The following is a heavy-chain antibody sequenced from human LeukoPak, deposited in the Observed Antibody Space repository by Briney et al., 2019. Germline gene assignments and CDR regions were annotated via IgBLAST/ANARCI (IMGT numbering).Heavy chain of an antibody. D-gene: IGHD3-22*01. V-gene: IGHV3-48*01. CDR1: GFTFSSYA. CDR3: ARGAHYYDSSGSMRY. J-gene: IGHJ4*02. Sequence: GGSLRLSCAASGFTFSSYAMSWVRQAPGRGLEWVSYISTSSSTKYYADSVKGRFTISRDNAKNSLYLQMNSLRAEDTAVYYCARGAHYYDSSGSMRYWGQGTLVTVSS. CDR2: ISTSSSTK.